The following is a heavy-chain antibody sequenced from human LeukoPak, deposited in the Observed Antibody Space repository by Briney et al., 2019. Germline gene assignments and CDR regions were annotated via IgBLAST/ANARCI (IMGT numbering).Heavy chain of an antibody. CDR3: ARDRREAVAGTLDY. Sequence: GGSLRLSCAASGFTFSSYAMHWVRQAPGKGLEWVAVISYDGSNKYYADSVKGRFTISRDNSKNTLYLQMNSLRAEDTAVYYCARDRREAVAGTLDYWGQGTLVTVSP. CDR1: GFTFSSYA. V-gene: IGHV3-30*04. D-gene: IGHD6-19*01. CDR2: ISYDGSNK. J-gene: IGHJ4*02.